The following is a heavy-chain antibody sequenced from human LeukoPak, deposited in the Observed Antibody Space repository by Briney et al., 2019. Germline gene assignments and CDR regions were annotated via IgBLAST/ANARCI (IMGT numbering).Heavy chain of an antibody. CDR1: GYTLTELS. D-gene: IGHD2-2*01. CDR3: ATVDFCGSTSCYYFDY. CDR2: FDPEDGET. V-gene: IGHV1-24*01. Sequence: ASVKVSCKVSGYTLTELSMHWVRQAPGKGLEWMGGFDPEDGETIYAQKFQGRVTMTEDTSTDTAYMELSSLRSEGTAVYYCATVDFCGSTSCYYFDYWGQGTLVTVSS. J-gene: IGHJ4*02.